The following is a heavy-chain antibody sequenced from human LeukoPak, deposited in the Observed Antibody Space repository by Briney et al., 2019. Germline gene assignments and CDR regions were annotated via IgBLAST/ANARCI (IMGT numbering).Heavy chain of an antibody. Sequence: PGGSLRLSCAASGFTFSDYYMSWIRQAPGKGLEWVSYISSSGSTIYYADSVKGRFTISRDNAKNSLYLQMNSLRAEDTAVYYCARGDFWSGYHRPESNLNYYMDVWGKGTTVTVSS. CDR3: ARGDFWSGYHRPESNLNYYMDV. J-gene: IGHJ6*03. CDR1: GFTFSDYY. V-gene: IGHV3-11*04. D-gene: IGHD3-3*01. CDR2: ISSSGSTI.